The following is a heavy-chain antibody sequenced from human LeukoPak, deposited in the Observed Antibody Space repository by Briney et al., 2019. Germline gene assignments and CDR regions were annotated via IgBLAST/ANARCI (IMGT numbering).Heavy chain of an antibody. V-gene: IGHV3-48*02. J-gene: IGHJ4*02. Sequence: QTGGSLRLSCAPSGFTFTAYPMNWVRQAPGKGLEWIWNIRTNAEGAKYAYYAHSVKRRVTISRDDRKNTLYLHMNILRDDDTGVYYCATDQRYAFDYGGQGILGTVS. CDR3: ATDQRYAFDY. CDR1: GFTFTAYP. D-gene: IGHD3-9*01. CDR2: IRTNAEGAKYA.